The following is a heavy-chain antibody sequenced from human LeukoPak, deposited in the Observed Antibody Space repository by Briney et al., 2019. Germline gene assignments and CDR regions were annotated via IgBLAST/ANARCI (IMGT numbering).Heavy chain of an antibody. CDR2: IKSKNVGGTT. Sequence: GGSLRLSCAASGFSFSDAWMNWVRQAPGKGLEWVGRIKSKNVGGTTDYAAPVKGRFTISRDDSKNTVYLQMNSLKVEDTAVYYCTSHAAFDPWGQGTLVTVSS. CDR1: GFSFSDAW. V-gene: IGHV3-15*07. J-gene: IGHJ5*02. CDR3: TSHAAFDP.